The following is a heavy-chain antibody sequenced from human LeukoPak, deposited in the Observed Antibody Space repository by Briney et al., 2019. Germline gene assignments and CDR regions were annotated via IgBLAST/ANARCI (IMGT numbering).Heavy chain of an antibody. CDR3: ARNENSGWGYFDY. CDR1: RFTFNSYA. D-gene: IGHD5-12*01. CDR2: IGGSNGIT. Sequence: GGSLRLSCAASRFTFNSYAMSWVRQAPGKGLEWVSVIGGSNGITFYVGSVKGRFTISRDNSKDTLYLQMNSLRAEGTAVYYCARNENSGWGYFDYWGQGTLVTVSS. J-gene: IGHJ4*02. V-gene: IGHV3-23*01.